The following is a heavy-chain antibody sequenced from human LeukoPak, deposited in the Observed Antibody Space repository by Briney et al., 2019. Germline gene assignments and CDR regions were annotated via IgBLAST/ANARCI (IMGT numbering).Heavy chain of an antibody. J-gene: IGHJ4*02. Sequence: GGSLRLSCAASGFTVGHYYMSWVRQAPGKGLEWVSAISGSGGSTYYADSVKGRFTISRDNSKNTLYVQMNNLRAEDTAVYYCAKDPPSAYYDFWSGYYEADYWGQGSLVTVSS. CDR1: GFTVGHYY. CDR3: AKDPPSAYYDFWSGYYEADY. CDR2: ISGSGGST. V-gene: IGHV3-23*01. D-gene: IGHD3-3*01.